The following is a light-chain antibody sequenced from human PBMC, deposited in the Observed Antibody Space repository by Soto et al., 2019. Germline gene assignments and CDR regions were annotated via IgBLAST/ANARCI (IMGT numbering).Light chain of an antibody. Sequence: DIQMTQSPSSLSASVGDRVTITCRPSRGIGNALAWYQQKPGTVPKLLIHSASTLQSGVPSRFSGRGSGTDFTLTISSLQPNDSATYYCQQYNSYRTFGQGTKVDIK. V-gene: IGKV1-27*01. CDR1: RGIGNA. CDR2: SAS. CDR3: QQYNSYRT. J-gene: IGKJ1*01.